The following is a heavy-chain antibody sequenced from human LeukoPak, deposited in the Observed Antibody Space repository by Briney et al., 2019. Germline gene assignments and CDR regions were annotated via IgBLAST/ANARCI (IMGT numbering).Heavy chain of an antibody. CDR3: ARGTESPYSSSWYAPH. Sequence: GGSLRLSCAASGFTFSVYEMNWVRQAPGKGLEWVANIKQDGSEKYYVDSVKGRFTISRDNAKNSLYLQMNSLRAEDTAVYYCARGTESPYSSSWYAPHWGQGTLVTVSS. CDR2: IKQDGSEK. D-gene: IGHD6-13*01. CDR1: GFTFSVYE. V-gene: IGHV3-7*01. J-gene: IGHJ4*02.